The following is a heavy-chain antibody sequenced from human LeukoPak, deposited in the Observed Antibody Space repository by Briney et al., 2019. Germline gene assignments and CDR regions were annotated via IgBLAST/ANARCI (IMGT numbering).Heavy chain of an antibody. Sequence: GGSLRLSCAASGFTFSTYTMNWVRQAPGEGLEWVSSISSIGSTIYYADSVKGRFTISRDNAKNSLYLQMNSLRVEDTAVYYCARDVDYANPRHDYWGQGTLVTVSS. CDR2: ISSIGSTI. D-gene: IGHD4/OR15-4a*01. J-gene: IGHJ4*02. CDR1: GFTFSTYT. V-gene: IGHV3-48*01. CDR3: ARDVDYANPRHDY.